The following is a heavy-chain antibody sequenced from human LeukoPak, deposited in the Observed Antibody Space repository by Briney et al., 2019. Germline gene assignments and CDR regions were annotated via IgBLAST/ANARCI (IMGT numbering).Heavy chain of an antibody. J-gene: IGHJ4*02. CDR3: TTGISGATGIVSDY. V-gene: IGHV3-15*01. Sequence: TGVSVRRSCAASGFTFSNACVRWVRQAPGSGVEWVGRIKSKTDAGTTYYAAPVKGRFTISSDYSKNTLYLQMNSLKTEDTAVYYCTTGISGATGIVSDYWGQGTLVTVS. D-gene: IGHD1-26*01. CDR1: GFTFSNAC. CDR2: IKSKTDAGTT.